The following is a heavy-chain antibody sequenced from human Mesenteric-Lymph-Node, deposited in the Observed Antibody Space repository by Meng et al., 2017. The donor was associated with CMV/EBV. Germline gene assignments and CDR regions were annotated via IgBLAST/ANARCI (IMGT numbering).Heavy chain of an antibody. CDR2: IYYSGST. V-gene: IGHV4-61*01. CDR3: ARDNGLGYFDY. CDR1: GYSISSGYY. Sequence: GSLRLSCTVSGYSISSGYYWGWIRQPPGKGLEWIGYIYYSGSTNYNPSLKSRVTISVDTSKNQFSLKLSSVTAADTAVYYCARDNGLGYFDYWGQGTLVTVSS. J-gene: IGHJ4*02. D-gene: IGHD2-21*01.